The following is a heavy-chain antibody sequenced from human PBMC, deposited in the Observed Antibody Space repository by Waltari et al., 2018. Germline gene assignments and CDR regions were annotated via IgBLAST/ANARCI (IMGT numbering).Heavy chain of an antibody. CDR1: GFTFSDYA. D-gene: IGHD2-2*01. CDR2: ISYDESNK. Sequence: QVQLVESGGGLVQPGRSLRLSCAASGFTFSDYAIHWVRQAPGKGLECVAVISYDESNKYYVDSLRGRFTLSRDNSKSTVYVQMNGLRPGDTAVYYCARGYSTYPLGVWGQGTTVTVSS. J-gene: IGHJ6*02. V-gene: IGHV3-30*04. CDR3: ARGYSTYPLGV.